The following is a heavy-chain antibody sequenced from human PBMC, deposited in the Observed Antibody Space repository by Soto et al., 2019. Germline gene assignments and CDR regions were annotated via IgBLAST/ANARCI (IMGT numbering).Heavy chain of an antibody. J-gene: IGHJ4*02. CDR1: GYTFTGYY. D-gene: IGHD6-6*01. CDR2: INPNSGGT. CDR3: ARDRYSRSSDLDY. V-gene: IGHV1-2*04. Sequence: ASVKVSCKASGYTFTGYYMHWVRQAPGQGLEWMGWINPNSGGTNYAQKFQGWVTMTRDTSISTAYMELSRLRSDDTAVYYCARDRYSRSSDLDYWGQGTMVTVSS.